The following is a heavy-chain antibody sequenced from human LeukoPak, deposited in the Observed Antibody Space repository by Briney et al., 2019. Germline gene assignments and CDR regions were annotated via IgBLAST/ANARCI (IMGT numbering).Heavy chain of an antibody. CDR1: GFTFSSYS. CDR3: ARDEYSSSPGYFDY. D-gene: IGHD6-6*01. CDR2: ISTTSSYI. V-gene: IGHV3-21*01. J-gene: IGHJ4*02. Sequence: GGSLRLSCAASGFTFSSYSMKWVRPAPGKGLEWVACISTTSSYIYHADSLKGRFNISRDDAKNSLYLQMNSLRAEDTAVYFCARDEYSSSPGYFDYWGQGTLVTVSS.